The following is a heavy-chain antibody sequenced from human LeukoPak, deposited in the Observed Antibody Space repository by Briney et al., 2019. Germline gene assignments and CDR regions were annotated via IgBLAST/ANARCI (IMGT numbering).Heavy chain of an antibody. V-gene: IGHV4-59*01. CDR2: IYYSGST. Sequence: SETLSLTCTVSGGSTNSFYWSWIRQPPGGGLEYIGYIYYSGSTDYNPSLKSRLTISVDTSKSEFSLKLSSVTAADTAVYYCARLARVSLIRGVTGYHSLDVWGKGTKVTVSS. CDR3: ARLARVSLIRGVTGYHSLDV. D-gene: IGHD3-10*01. J-gene: IGHJ6*04. CDR1: GGSTNSFY.